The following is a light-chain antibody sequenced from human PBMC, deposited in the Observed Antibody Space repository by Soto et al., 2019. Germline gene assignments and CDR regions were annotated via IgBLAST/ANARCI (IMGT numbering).Light chain of an antibody. V-gene: IGLV1-40*01. CDR3: QSYDSTLSARYV. Sequence: QSVLTQPPSVSWAPGQRVTISCTGSSFNIGAGYDVHWYQQRPGTAPKLLIFGNTNRPSGVPDRFSGSKSGTSASLAITGLQAEDEGDYYCQSYDSTLSARYVFGTGTKVTVL. J-gene: IGLJ1*01. CDR2: GNT. CDR1: SFNIGAGYD.